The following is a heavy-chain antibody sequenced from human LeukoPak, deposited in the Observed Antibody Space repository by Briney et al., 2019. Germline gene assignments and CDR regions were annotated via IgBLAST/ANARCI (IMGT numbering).Heavy chain of an antibody. CDR2: IYHSGNT. V-gene: IGHV4-30-2*01. J-gene: IGHJ5*02. D-gene: IGHD3/OR15-3a*01. Sequence: TLSLTCAVSGGSISSGGYYWGWLRQPPGKGPEWIGYIYHSGNTYYNPSLKSRVTMSVDRSQNQFSLKLNSVTAADTAVYFCARVITSLWTGFDPWGQGTLVTVSS. CDR3: ARVITSLWTGFDP. CDR1: GGSISSGGYY.